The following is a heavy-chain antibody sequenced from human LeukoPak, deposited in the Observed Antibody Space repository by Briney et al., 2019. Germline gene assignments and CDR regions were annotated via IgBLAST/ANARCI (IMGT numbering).Heavy chain of an antibody. V-gene: IGHV4-39*07. CDR1: GGSIGSNICY. D-gene: IGHD1-1*01. J-gene: IGHJ6*03. CDR2: IYYDGDT. CDR3: ARERLSYYYMDA. Sequence: PSETLSLTCTVSGGSIGSNICYWVWLRQPPGKALGWIGSIYYDGDTYYSPSLQSRVSISVATSKNQFSLKLSSVTAADTAVYYCARERLSYYYMDAWGKGTTVTVSS.